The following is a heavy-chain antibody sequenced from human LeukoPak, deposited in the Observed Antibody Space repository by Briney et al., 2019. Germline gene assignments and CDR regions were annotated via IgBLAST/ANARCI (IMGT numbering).Heavy chain of an antibody. V-gene: IGHV3-48*02. CDR1: GFTFSSYS. CDR3: ARNYGDYRGSYWYFDL. D-gene: IGHD4-17*01. J-gene: IGHJ2*01. Sequence: GGSLRLSCAASGFTFSSYSMNWVRQAPGKGLEWVSYISSSSSTLYYADSVKGRFTISRDNAKNSLYLQMNSLRDEDTAVYYCARNYGDYRGSYWYFDLWGRGTLVTVSS. CDR2: ISSSSSTL.